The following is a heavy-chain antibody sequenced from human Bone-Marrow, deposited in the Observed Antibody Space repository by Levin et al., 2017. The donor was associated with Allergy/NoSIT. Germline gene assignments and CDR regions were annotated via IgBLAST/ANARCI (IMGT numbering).Heavy chain of an antibody. V-gene: IGHV3-33*01. CDR2: IWYDGSNK. Sequence: PGGSLRLSCAASGFTFSSYGMHWVRQAPGKGLEWVAVIWYDGSNKYYADSVKGRFTISRDNSKNTLYLQMNSLRAEDTAVYYCAREGSRGYCSSTSCYSPFDYWGQGTLVTVSS. J-gene: IGHJ4*02. CDR1: GFTFSSYG. CDR3: AREGSRGYCSSTSCYSPFDY. D-gene: IGHD2-2*01.